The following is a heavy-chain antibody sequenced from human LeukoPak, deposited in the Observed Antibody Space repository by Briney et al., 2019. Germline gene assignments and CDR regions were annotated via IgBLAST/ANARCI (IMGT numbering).Heavy chain of an antibody. D-gene: IGHD3-10*01. J-gene: IGHJ2*01. V-gene: IGHV3-53*01. CDR3: ARVGDHFHWYLDL. Sequence: PGGSLRLSCAASGFSVSTKYMNWVRQAPGKGLEWVSIRFSGSDSNYANSVKGRFTISRDSSKNILFLQMNDLRAEDTAVYYCARVGDHFHWYLDLWGRGTLVT. CDR2: RFSGSDS. CDR1: GFSVSTKY.